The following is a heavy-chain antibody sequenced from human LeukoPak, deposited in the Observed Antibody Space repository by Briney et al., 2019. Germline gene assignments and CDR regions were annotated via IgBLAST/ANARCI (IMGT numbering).Heavy chain of an antibody. Sequence: SETLSLTCAVSGGSISSGGYSWSWIRQPPGKGLEWIGYVYHSGSTYYNPSLKSRVTISVDRSKNQFSLKLSSVTAADTAVYYCARAHDYGTVDYNYYGMDVWGKGTTVTVSS. CDR2: VYHSGST. CDR3: ARAHDYGTVDYNYYGMDV. CDR1: GGSISSGGYS. J-gene: IGHJ6*04. D-gene: IGHD4-17*01. V-gene: IGHV4-30-2*01.